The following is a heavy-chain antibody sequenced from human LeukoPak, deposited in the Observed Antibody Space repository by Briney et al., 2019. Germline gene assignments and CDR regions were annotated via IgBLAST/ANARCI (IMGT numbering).Heavy chain of an antibody. CDR3: AKDSHQQLVTWFDP. Sequence: GGSLRLSCAASGFTYSAYWMTWVRQAPGKGLEWVANIKQDGSEKYYVDSVKGRFTISRDNAKNSLYLQMNSLRAEDTAVYYCAKDSHQQLVTWFDPWGQGTLVTVSS. J-gene: IGHJ5*02. CDR1: GFTYSAYW. V-gene: IGHV3-7*01. CDR2: IKQDGSEK. D-gene: IGHD6-13*01.